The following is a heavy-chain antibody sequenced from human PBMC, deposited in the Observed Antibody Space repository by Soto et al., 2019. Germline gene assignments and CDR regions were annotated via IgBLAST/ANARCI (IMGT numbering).Heavy chain of an antibody. CDR2: ISYDGSNK. J-gene: IGHJ4*02. V-gene: IGHV3-30*04. D-gene: IGHD6-13*01. CDR3: ARTRYSSSWSTFDY. Sequence: HPGGSLRLSCAASGFTFRSYAMHWVRQAPGKGLEWVAVISYDGSNKYYADSVKGRFTISRDNSKSTLYLQMNSLRAEDTAVYSCARTRYSSSWSTFDYWGQGTLVTVSS. CDR1: GFTFRSYA.